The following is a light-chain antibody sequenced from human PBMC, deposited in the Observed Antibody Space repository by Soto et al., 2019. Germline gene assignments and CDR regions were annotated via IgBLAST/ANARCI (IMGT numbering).Light chain of an antibody. Sequence: QSVPTQPPSASGFPGQSVTISCTGTSSDVGYYDYVSWYQQHPGKAPKLVIYEVTKRPSGVPDRVSASKSGNTASLTVSGLRAEDEADYYCSSYAGSNNFVFGSGTQLTVL. CDR1: SSDVGYYDY. J-gene: IGLJ7*01. CDR3: SSYAGSNNFV. CDR2: EVT. V-gene: IGLV2-8*01.